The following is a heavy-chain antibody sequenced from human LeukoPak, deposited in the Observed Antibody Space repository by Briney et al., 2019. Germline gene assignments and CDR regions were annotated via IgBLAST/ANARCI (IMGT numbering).Heavy chain of an antibody. CDR3: ARRSSWNLYYFDY. J-gene: IGHJ4*02. CDR1: GFTFSDYY. V-gene: IGHV3-11*03. Sequence: GGSLRLSCAASGFTFSDYYMSWLRQAPGKGLEWVSYISSSSSYTNYADSVKGRFTISRDNAKNSLYLQMNSLRAEDTAVYYCARRSSWNLYYFDYWGQGTLVTVSS. CDR2: ISSSSSYT. D-gene: IGHD6-13*01.